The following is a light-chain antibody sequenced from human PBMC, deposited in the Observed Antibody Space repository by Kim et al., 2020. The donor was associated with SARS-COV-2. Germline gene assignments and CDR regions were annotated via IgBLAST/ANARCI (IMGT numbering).Light chain of an antibody. V-gene: IGKV3-20*01. CDR2: AGS. CDR3: QHFAGSPV. CDR1: QSLRSRY. J-gene: IGKJ4*01. Sequence: SLSRGQTATLSCRASQSLRSRYLSWYQHRPGRAPRLVIYAGSTRATGIPDRFSGGGSGTDFTLTISRLEPEDFAVYYCQHFAGSPVFGGGTKLEIK.